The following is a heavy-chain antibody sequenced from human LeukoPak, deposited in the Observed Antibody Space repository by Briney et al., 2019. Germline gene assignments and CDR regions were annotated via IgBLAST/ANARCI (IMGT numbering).Heavy chain of an antibody. D-gene: IGHD6-13*01. CDR2: ISGYNGNT. CDR1: GYTFTGYY. V-gene: IGHV1-18*04. J-gene: IGHJ5*02. CDR3: VRVSAAGSGWFDP. Sequence: VASVKVSCKASGYTFTGYYMYWVRQAPGQGLEWRGWISGYNGNTNYAQKLQDRITLTTDTSTNTAYLELRRLRSDDTAVYSCVRVSAAGSGWFDPWGQGTLVTVSS.